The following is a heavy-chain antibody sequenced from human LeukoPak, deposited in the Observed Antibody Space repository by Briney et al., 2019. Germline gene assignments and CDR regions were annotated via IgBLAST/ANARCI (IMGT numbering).Heavy chain of an antibody. Sequence: ASVKVSCKASGGTFSSYAISWVRQAPGQGLEWMGRIIPILGTANYAQKFQGRVTITTDESTSTAYMELSSLRSEDTAVYYCARDLRSYYYDSSGYYYFEGFFDYWGQGTLVTVSS. CDR1: GGTFSSYA. V-gene: IGHV1-69*05. CDR2: IIPILGTA. J-gene: IGHJ4*02. CDR3: ARDLRSYYYDSSGYYYFEGFFDY. D-gene: IGHD3-22*01.